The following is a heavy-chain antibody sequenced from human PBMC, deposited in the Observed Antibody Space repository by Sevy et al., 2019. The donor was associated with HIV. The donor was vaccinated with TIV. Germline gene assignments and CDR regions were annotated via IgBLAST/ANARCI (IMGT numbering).Heavy chain of an antibody. V-gene: IGHV3-74*01. CDR2: INSDGSST. Sequence: GGSLRLSCAASGFTFSSYWMHWVRQAPGKGLVWVSRINSDGSSTSYADSVKGRFTISSDNAKNTLYLQMNSLRAEDTAVYYCARDHPLYYDILTGYSYYGMDVWGQGTTVTVSS. J-gene: IGHJ6*02. CDR3: ARDHPLYYDILTGYSYYGMDV. D-gene: IGHD3-9*01. CDR1: GFTFSSYW.